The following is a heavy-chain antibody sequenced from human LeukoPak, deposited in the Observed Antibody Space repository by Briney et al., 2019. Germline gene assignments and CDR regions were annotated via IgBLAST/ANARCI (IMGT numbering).Heavy chain of an antibody. CDR2: IYSGGGT. CDR3: ARGYGSGSHRLYYFDY. V-gene: IGHV3-66*01. CDR1: GFTVSGNF. D-gene: IGHD3-10*01. Sequence: PGGSLRLSCAASGFTVSGNFMIWVRQAPGKGLESVSIIYSGGGTYFADSVKGRFIISRDNSKNTLYLQMNSLRAEDTAVYYCARGYGSGSHRLYYFDYWGQGTLVTVSS. J-gene: IGHJ4*02.